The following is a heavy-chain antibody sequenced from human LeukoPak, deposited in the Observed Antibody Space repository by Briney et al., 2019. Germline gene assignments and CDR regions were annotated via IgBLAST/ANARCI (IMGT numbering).Heavy chain of an antibody. CDR3: ARDQIMDQLLYGDYYYGMDV. J-gene: IGHJ6*02. Sequence: ASVKVSCKASGYTFTSYGISWVRQAPGQGLEWMGWISAYNGNTNYAQKLQDRVTMTTDTSTSTAYMELRSLRSDDTAVYYCARDQIMDQLLYGDYYYGMDVWGQGTTVTVSS. D-gene: IGHD2-2*02. CDR1: GYTFTSYG. CDR2: ISAYNGNT. V-gene: IGHV1-18*01.